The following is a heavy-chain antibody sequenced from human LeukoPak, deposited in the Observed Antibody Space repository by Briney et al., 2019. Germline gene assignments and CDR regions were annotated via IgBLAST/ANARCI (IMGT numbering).Heavy chain of an antibody. CDR3: ARDHSSGWYGVDY. CDR2: ISAYNGNT. CDR1: GYSFTSYG. D-gene: IGHD6-19*01. Sequence: ASVKVSCKAPGYSFTSYGISWVRQAPGQGLEWMGWISAYNGNTKYAQKFQGRVTMTTDTSTSTAYMELRSLRSDDTAVYYCARDHSSGWYGVDYWGQGTLVTVSS. J-gene: IGHJ4*02. V-gene: IGHV1-18*01.